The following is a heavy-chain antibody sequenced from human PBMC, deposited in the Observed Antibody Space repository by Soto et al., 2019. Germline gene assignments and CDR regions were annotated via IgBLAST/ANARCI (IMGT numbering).Heavy chain of an antibody. CDR1: GGSISSGGYY. V-gene: IGHV4-31*03. CDR2: IYYSGST. J-gene: IGHJ3*02. Sequence: QVQLQESGPGLVKPSQTLSLTCTVSGGSISSGGYYWSWIRQHPGKGLEGIGYIYYSGSTYYNPSLKSRVTISVDTSKNQFSLKLSSVTAADTAVYCCARGDYGDYVGDAFDIWGQGTMVTVSS. CDR3: ARGDYGDYVGDAFDI. D-gene: IGHD4-17*01.